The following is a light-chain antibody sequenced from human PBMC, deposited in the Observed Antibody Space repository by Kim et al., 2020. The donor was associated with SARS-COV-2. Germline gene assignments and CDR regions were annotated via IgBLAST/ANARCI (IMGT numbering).Light chain of an antibody. Sequence: SSELTQDPAVSVALGQTVRITCQGDSLRSYYATWYQQKPGQAPILVIYGKNNRPSGIPDRFSCSSSGNTASLTITGTQAGDEAYYYCNSRDSNDNVVFGGGTQLTVL. J-gene: IGLJ2*01. V-gene: IGLV3-19*01. CDR3: NSRDSNDNVV. CDR1: SLRSYY. CDR2: GKN.